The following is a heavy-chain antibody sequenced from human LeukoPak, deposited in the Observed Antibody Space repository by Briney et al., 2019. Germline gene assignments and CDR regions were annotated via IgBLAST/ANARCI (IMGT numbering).Heavy chain of an antibody. CDR3: AKGPEWVYGFSGWFDP. V-gene: IGHV3-30*18. Sequence: GGSLRLSCAASGIMFSSHAISWVRQAPGKGLEWVSLISYDGTNKYYADSLKGRFTISRDNSKNTLYLQMNSLRAEDTAVYYCAKGPEWVYGFSGWFDPWGQGTLVTVSS. J-gene: IGHJ5*02. CDR1: GIMFSSHA. CDR2: ISYDGTNK. D-gene: IGHD3-3*01.